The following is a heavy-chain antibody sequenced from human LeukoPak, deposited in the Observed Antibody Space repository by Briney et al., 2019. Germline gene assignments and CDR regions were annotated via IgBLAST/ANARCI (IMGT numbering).Heavy chain of an antibody. V-gene: IGHV1-46*01. D-gene: IGHD3-10*01. CDR3: ARDLVVVRGVIDY. CDR1: GYTFTSYD. J-gene: IGHJ4*02. CDR2: INPSGGST. Sequence: GASVKVSCKASGYTFTSYDINWVRQAPGQGLEWMGIINPSGGSTSYAQKFQGRVTMTRDTSTSTVYMELSSLRSEDTAVYYCARDLVVVRGVIDYWGQGTLVTVSS.